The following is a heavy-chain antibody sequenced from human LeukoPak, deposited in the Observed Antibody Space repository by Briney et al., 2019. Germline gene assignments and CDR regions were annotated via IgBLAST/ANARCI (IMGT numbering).Heavy chain of an antibody. J-gene: IGHJ3*01. CDR2: ISMSGDTT. D-gene: IGHD2-8*01. CDR1: GFTFSKYV. Sequence: GGSLRLSCAASGFTFSKYVMRWVRQAPGKGLECVSGISMSGDTTNYADSVKGRITISRDNSKNTLYLQMNSLRAEDTAVYYCAKDENSEWPNAAFDLWGHGTAVTVSS. V-gene: IGHV3-23*01. CDR3: AKDENSEWPNAAFDL.